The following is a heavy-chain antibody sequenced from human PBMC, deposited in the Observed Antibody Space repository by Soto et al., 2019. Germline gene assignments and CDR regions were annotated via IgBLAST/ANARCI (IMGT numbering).Heavy chain of an antibody. Sequence: QLQLQESGSGLVKPSQTLSLTCAVSGGSISSGGYSWSWIRQPPGKGLEWIGYSYHSGSTYYNPSLKSRITISIDRSKNQLSLKLSSVTAADTAVYYCARGMTTVTTLDYWGQGTLVTVSS. V-gene: IGHV4-30-2*01. CDR2: SYHSGST. CDR1: GGSISSGGYS. J-gene: IGHJ4*02. D-gene: IGHD4-4*01. CDR3: ARGMTTVTTLDY.